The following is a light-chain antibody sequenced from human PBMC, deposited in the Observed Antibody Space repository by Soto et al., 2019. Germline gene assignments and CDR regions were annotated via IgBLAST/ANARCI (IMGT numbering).Light chain of an antibody. V-gene: IGKV3-20*01. CDR2: GAS. CDR3: QHYGGSPAYT. J-gene: IGKJ2*01. Sequence: IVLTQSPGTLSLSPGERATLSCRASQSVTTQLAWYQQKPGQAPRLIIHGASSRATGVPDRITGSGSGTDFTLSISRLEPEDFAVYYCQHYGGSPAYTFGQGTKLEI. CDR1: QSVTTQ.